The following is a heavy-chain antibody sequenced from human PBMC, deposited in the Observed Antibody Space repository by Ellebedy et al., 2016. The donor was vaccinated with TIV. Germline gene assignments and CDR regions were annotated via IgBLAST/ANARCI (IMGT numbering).Heavy chain of an antibody. V-gene: IGHV1-69*13. CDR1: GYTFTGYY. CDR2: IIPMFGTT. Sequence: ASVKVSCKASGYTFTGYYMHWLRQAPGQGLAWMGGIIPMFGTTNYAEKIQDRVTITANQSTNTVYMELRRLRDDDTAVYYCGRAPVWEILQGVYLGAFETWGQGTVVTVSA. CDR3: GRAPVWEILQGVYLGAFET. J-gene: IGHJ3*02. D-gene: IGHD1-26*01.